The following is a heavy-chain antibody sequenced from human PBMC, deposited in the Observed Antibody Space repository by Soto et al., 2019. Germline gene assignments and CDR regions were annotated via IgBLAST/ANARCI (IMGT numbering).Heavy chain of an antibody. Sequence: PSETLSLTCAVSDYSITNSNWWGWIRQPPGRGLEWIGFIFYSGSTYYNPSLKSRVTISVDTSKNQFSLKLTSVTAADTAVYYCARDKITGLFDYWGQGTLVTVSS. CDR3: ARDKITGLFDY. CDR2: IFYSGST. V-gene: IGHV4-28*03. CDR1: DYSITNSNW. J-gene: IGHJ4*02. D-gene: IGHD2-8*02.